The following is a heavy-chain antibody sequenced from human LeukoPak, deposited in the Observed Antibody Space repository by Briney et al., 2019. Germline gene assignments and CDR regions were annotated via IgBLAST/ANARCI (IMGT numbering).Heavy chain of an antibody. Sequence: SETLSLTWTVPGGSISSGSYYWSWIRLPAGKGLEWIGRIYTSGSTNYNPSLKSRVTISVDTSKNQFSLKLSSVTAADTAVYYCARESVVPAARWFDPWGQGTLVTVSS. CDR1: GGSISSGSYY. CDR2: IYTSGST. J-gene: IGHJ5*02. V-gene: IGHV4-61*02. CDR3: ARESVVPAARWFDP. D-gene: IGHD2-2*01.